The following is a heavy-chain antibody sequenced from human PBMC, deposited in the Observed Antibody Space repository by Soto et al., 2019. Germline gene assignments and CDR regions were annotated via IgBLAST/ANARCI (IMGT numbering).Heavy chain of an antibody. J-gene: IGHJ4*02. CDR1: GSTFTGYY. Sequence: VASVKVSCKASGSTFTGYYMHWVRQAPGQGLEWMAWINPNSGGTNYAQKFQGRVTMTRDTSISTAYMELSRLRSDDTAVYYCASGIAVAFLFDYWGQGTLVTVSS. CDR3: ASGIAVAFLFDY. CDR2: INPNSGGT. V-gene: IGHV1-2*02. D-gene: IGHD6-19*01.